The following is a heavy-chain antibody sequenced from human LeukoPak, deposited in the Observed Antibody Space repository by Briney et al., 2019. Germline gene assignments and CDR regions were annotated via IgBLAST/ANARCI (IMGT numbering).Heavy chain of an antibody. CDR2: INQDGNRE. J-gene: IGHJ4*02. CDR3: ATTFPYCSDGTCAL. CDR1: GITFSRYW. D-gene: IGHD2-15*01. Sequence: GGSLRLSCTVSGITFSRYWMSWVRQAPGKGLEWVANINQDGNRENYVDSVKGRFSISRDSAKNSLFLQMHSLRAEDTAVYYCATTFPYCSDGTCALGGQGTLVTVSS. V-gene: IGHV3-7*01.